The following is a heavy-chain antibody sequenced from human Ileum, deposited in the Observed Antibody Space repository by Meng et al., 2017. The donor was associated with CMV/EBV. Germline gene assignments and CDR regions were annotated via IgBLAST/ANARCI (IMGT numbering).Heavy chain of an antibody. V-gene: IGHV4-4*07. CDR3: ARAAARGVPVDL. J-gene: IGHJ5*02. CDR2: IHPTGTT. D-gene: IGHD3-10*01. Sequence: QLQPPESGPRRLQPAESPSLPCTVTGGSLTSYYWTWIRQPAGKGLEWIGRIHPTGTTDDNPSLRSRVSMSLDKSKNQFSLKLTSVTAADTAVYYCARAAARGVPVDLWGQGTLVTVSS. CDR1: GGSLTSYY.